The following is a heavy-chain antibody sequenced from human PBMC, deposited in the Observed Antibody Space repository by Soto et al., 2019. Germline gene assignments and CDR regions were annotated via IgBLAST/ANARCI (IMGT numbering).Heavy chain of an antibody. J-gene: IGHJ4*02. D-gene: IGHD5-12*01. CDR2: IIPISGRT. CDR1: GGTFSSLG. Sequence: QVQLLQSGAEVKRPGSSVKVSCEASGGTFSSLGFTWVRQAPGQGLEWMGGIIPISGRTTFAQTFQGRVTITADESTRATYMELTTLTSDDTAMYYCATRGTQGRWLEFADYWGQGTLVTVSS. CDR3: ATRGTQGRWLEFADY. V-gene: IGHV1-69*01.